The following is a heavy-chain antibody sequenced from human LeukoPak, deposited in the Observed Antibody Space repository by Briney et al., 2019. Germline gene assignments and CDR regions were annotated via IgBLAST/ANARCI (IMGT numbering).Heavy chain of an antibody. CDR2: IWYDASNK. Sequence: GGSLRLSCAASGISFRSYGMHWVRQAPGKGLEWVTFIWYDASNKYYAESVKGRFTISRDNSRNTVFLQMNSLRAEDTAIYYCATDISTHYFGSWGQGTLVTVSS. D-gene: IGHD3-9*01. V-gene: IGHV3-30*02. CDR1: GISFRSYG. J-gene: IGHJ4*02. CDR3: ATDISTHYFGS.